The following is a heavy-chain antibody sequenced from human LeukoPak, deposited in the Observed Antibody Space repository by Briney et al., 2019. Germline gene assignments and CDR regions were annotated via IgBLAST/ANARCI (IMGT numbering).Heavy chain of an antibody. V-gene: IGHV3-15*01. J-gene: IGHJ3*02. CDR1: GFTVSSNY. CDR3: TTDRAGAFDI. CDR2: LQSKTDGGTT. D-gene: IGHD3-10*01. Sequence: PGGSLRLSCAASGFTVSSNYMSWVRQAPGKGLEWVGRLQSKTDGGTTEYAAPVKGRFTISRDDSKNTLFLQMNSLKTEDTAVYYCTTDRAGAFDIWGQGTMVTVSS.